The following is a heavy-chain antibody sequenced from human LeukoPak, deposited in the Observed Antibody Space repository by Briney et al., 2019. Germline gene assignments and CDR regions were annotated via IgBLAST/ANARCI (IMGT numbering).Heavy chain of an antibody. CDR2: IRYDGSNK. J-gene: IGHJ5*02. D-gene: IGHD4-23*01. Sequence: GGSLRLSCAASGSTFSSYGMHWVRQAPGKGLEWVAFIRYDGSNKYYADSVKGRFTISRDNSKNTLYLQMNSLRAEDTAVYYCAKDRWPDNWFDLWGQGTLVTVSS. V-gene: IGHV3-30*02. CDR3: AKDRWPDNWFDL. CDR1: GSTFSSYG.